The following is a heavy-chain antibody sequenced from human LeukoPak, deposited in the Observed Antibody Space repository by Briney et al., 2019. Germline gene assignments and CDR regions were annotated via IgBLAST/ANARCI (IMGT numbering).Heavy chain of an antibody. D-gene: IGHD3-10*01. CDR3: ARDGLWFGESYYYGMGV. J-gene: IGHJ6*02. Sequence: SETLSLTCPVSGGSITSSSYYWGWIRQPPGMGLEWIGSIYYTGSTYYNPSLKSRVTISVDTSKNQFSLKLSSVTAADTAVYYCARDGLWFGESYYYGMGVWGQGTTVTVSS. CDR1: GGSITSSSYY. V-gene: IGHV4-39*07. CDR2: IYYTGST.